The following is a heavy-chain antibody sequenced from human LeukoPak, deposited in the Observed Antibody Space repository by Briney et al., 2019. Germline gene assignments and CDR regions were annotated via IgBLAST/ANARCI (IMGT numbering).Heavy chain of an antibody. V-gene: IGHV3-43*02. CDR1: GLPIADFA. CDR3: AKESGKFDY. Sequence: GGSLGLSCVASGLPIADFAMHWVRQAPGKGLEWVSLISGDGVSTFYADSVKGRFSISRDNSKNSLYLEMNSLRTEDAAMYYCAKESGKFDYWGQGTLVAVSS. J-gene: IGHJ4*02. CDR2: ISGDGVST.